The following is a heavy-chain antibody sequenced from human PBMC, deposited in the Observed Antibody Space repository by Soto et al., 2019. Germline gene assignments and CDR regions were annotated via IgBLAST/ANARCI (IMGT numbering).Heavy chain of an antibody. D-gene: IGHD2-15*01. Sequence: PGGSLKLSCAASGFTLSSYAMSWVRQAPGKGLEWVSAISGSGGSTYYADSVKGRFTISRDNSKSTLYLQMNSLRAEDTAVYYCAKASAYVLAPTFDPWGQGTLVTVSS. CDR2: ISGSGGST. CDR1: GFTLSSYA. CDR3: AKASAYVLAPTFDP. V-gene: IGHV3-23*01. J-gene: IGHJ5*02.